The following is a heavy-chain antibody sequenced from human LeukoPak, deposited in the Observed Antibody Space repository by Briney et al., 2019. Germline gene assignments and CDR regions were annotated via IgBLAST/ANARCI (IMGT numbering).Heavy chain of an antibody. CDR2: ISGSGGST. CDR1: GFTFSSYA. J-gene: IGHJ4*02. Sequence: GGSLRLSCAASGFTFSSYAMSWVRQAPGKGLEWVSAISGSGGSTYYAGSVRGRFTISRDNSKNTLYLQMNSLRAEDTAVYYCARHRSSWLIDYWGQGTLVTVSS. CDR3: ARHRSSWLIDY. D-gene: IGHD6-6*01. V-gene: IGHV3-23*01.